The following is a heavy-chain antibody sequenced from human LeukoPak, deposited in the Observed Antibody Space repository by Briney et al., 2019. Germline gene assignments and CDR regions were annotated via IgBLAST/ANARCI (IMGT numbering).Heavy chain of an antibody. CDR2: IYYSGST. CDR3: ARTSGELLIDY. J-gene: IGHJ4*02. Sequence: SETLSLTCTVSGGSISSYYWSWIRQPPGKGLEWIGYIYYSGSTNYNPSLKSRVTISVDTSKNQFSLKPSSVTAADTAVYYCARTSGELLIDYWGQGTLVTVSS. D-gene: IGHD1-26*01. V-gene: IGHV4-59*01. CDR1: GGSISSYY.